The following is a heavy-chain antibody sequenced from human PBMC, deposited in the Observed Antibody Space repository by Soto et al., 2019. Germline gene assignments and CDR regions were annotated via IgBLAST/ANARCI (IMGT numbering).Heavy chain of an antibody. CDR2: IYTGGST. Sequence: SETLSLTCSVSGDSISNYYWNWIRQPAGQGLEWIGRIYTGGSTNYNPSLKSRVTMSVDTSKNQCSLKLTSLTAADTAVYFCAGDQGHYYYGMAVWGQGTTVTVSS. CDR1: GDSISNYY. CDR3: AGDQGHYYYGMAV. V-gene: IGHV4-4*07. J-gene: IGHJ6*02.